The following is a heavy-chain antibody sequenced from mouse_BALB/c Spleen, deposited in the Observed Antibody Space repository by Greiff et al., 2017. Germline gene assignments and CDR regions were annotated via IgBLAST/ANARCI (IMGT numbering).Heavy chain of an antibody. J-gene: IGHJ4*01. Sequence: VQLQQFGAELVKPGASVKISCKASGYTFTDYNTDWVKQSHGKSLEWIGDINHKYDSTSYNQKFKGKATLTVDKSSSTAYMELRSLTSEDTAVYYCARSSSYYDSLYAMDYWGQGTSVTVSS. D-gene: IGHD2-4*01. CDR1: GYTFTDYN. CDR3: ARSSSYYDSLYAMDY. V-gene: IGHV1-18*01. CDR2: INHKYDST.